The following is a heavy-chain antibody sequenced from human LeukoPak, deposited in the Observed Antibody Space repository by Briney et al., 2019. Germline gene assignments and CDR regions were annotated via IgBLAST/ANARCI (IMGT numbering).Heavy chain of an antibody. J-gene: IGHJ4*02. CDR3: ARSTYYYDSSLDY. CDR1: GGSISSSSYY. CDR2: IYYSGST. Sequence: SETLSLTCTVSGGSISSSSYYWGWIRQPPGKGLEWIGSIYYSGSTYYNPSLKSRFTISVDTSKNQFSLKLSSVTAADTAVYYCARSTYYYDSSLDYWGQGTLVTVSS. V-gene: IGHV4-39*07. D-gene: IGHD3-22*01.